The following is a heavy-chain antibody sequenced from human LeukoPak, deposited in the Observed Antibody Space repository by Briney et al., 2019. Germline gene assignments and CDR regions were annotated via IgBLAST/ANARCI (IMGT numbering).Heavy chain of an antibody. CDR1: GFTFSDYY. CDR2: ISSSGSTI. Sequence: PGGSLRLCCAASGFTFSDYYMSWIRQAPGKGLEWVSYISSSGSTIYYADSVKGRFTISRDNAKNSLYLQMNSLRAEDTAVYYCAMGGYQLPGGYYYYYYMDVWGKGTTVTVSS. CDR3: AMGGYQLPGGYYYYYYMDV. J-gene: IGHJ6*03. D-gene: IGHD2-2*01. V-gene: IGHV3-11*01.